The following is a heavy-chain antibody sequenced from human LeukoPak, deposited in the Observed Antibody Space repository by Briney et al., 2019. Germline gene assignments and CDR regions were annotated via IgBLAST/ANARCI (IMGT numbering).Heavy chain of an antibody. Sequence: AGGSLRLSCAASGFTFSSYWMHWVRQAPGKGLVWVSRINSDGSSTSYADSVKGRFTISRDNAKNTLYLQMNSLRAEDTAVYYCARGPGGTIFGVVNYYYYYMDVWGKGTTVTVSS. CDR1: GFTFSSYW. D-gene: IGHD3-3*01. CDR2: INSDGSST. CDR3: ARGPGGTIFGVVNYYYYYMDV. V-gene: IGHV3-74*01. J-gene: IGHJ6*03.